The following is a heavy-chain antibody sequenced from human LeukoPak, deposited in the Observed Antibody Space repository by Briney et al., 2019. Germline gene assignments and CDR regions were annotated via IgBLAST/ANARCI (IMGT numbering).Heavy chain of an antibody. Sequence: GASVTVSCKASGYTFSTYAMNWVRQAPGQGLEWMGWINTNTGNPTYAQGFTGRFVFSLDTSVSTAYLQISSLKAEDTAVYYCARDPSVRKKNWFDPWGQGTLVTVSS. CDR3: ARDPSVRKKNWFDP. CDR1: GYTFSTYA. V-gene: IGHV7-4-1*02. CDR2: INTNTGNP. J-gene: IGHJ5*02. D-gene: IGHD3-10*01.